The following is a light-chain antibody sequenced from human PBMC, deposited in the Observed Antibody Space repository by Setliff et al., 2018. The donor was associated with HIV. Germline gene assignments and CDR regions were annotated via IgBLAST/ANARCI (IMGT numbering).Light chain of an antibody. CDR3: QVWDSSSDHLYV. CDR2: DDN. Sequence: SYELTQPPSVSVAPGKTARITCGGNNIGSKSVHWYQQKPGQAPVLVVYDDNDRPSGIPERFSGSNSGNTATLTISRVEAGDEADYYCQVWDSSSDHLYVFGTGTKVTV. J-gene: IGLJ1*01. V-gene: IGLV3-21*03. CDR1: NIGSKS.